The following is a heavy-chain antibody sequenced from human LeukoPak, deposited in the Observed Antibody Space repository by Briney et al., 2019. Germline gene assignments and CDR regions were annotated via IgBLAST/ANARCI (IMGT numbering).Heavy chain of an antibody. CDR3: ARDVGADWFDR. CDR2: IYSDNRT. D-gene: IGHD4/OR15-4a*01. CDR1: GFSVDTKY. Sequence: GGSLRLSCAVSGFSVDTKYMSWVRQAPGKGLEWVSIIYSDNRTDYADSVKGRFTISRHNSRNTVYLQMNSLRTEDTAMYYCARDVGADWFDRWGQGTLVTVSS. V-gene: IGHV3-53*04. J-gene: IGHJ5*02.